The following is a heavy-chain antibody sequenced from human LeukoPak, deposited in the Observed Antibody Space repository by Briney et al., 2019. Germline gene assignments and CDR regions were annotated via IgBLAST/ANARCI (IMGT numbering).Heavy chain of an antibody. J-gene: IGHJ4*02. CDR3: AKAPNYYDSSGYLFDY. CDR2: ISWNSGSI. CDR1: GFTFDDYA. Sequence: GGSLRLSCAASGFTFDDYAMHWVRQAPGKGLEGVSGISWNSGSIDYADSVKGRFTISRDNAKNSLYLQMNSLRAEDTALYYCAKAPNYYDSSGYLFDYWGQGTLVTVSS. D-gene: IGHD3-22*01. V-gene: IGHV3-9*01.